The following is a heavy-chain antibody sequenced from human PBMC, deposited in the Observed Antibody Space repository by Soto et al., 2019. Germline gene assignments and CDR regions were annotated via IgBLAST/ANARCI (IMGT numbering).Heavy chain of an antibody. CDR1: GFTVSSYA. CDR3: SKGGYNINSHLDC. D-gene: IGHD1-20*01. CDR2: VSGGAGSI. J-gene: IGHJ4*02. V-gene: IGHV3-23*01. Sequence: EVQLLESGGGLVQPGGSLRLSCAASGFTVSSYAMTWVRQAPGKWLEWVSVVSGGAGSIYYADSVKGRFTISRDNSKNTLYLHMSSLTAEDTALYYCSKGGYNINSHLDCWGQGTLVTVSS.